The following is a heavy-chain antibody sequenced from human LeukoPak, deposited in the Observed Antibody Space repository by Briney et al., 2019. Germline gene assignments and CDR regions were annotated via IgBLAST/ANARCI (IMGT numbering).Heavy chain of an antibody. CDR1: GDSVSSNAVT. Sequence: SQTLSLTCAISGDSVSSNAVTWNWVRQSPSRGLEWLGRTYYRSTWSNDYAVSMKSRITNNPDTSKNQFSLQLNSVTPEDTAVYYCARVSGGVFGYWGQGTLVTVSS. V-gene: IGHV6-1*01. CDR2: TYYRSTWSN. CDR3: ARVSGGVFGY. D-gene: IGHD3-10*01. J-gene: IGHJ4*02.